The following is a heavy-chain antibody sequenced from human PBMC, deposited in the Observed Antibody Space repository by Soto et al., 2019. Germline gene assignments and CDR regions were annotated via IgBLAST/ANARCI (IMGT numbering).Heavy chain of an antibody. D-gene: IGHD1-1*01. CDR2: ISHDGLST. CDR3: PKAGGILSTPFDP. V-gene: IGHV3-30*18. CDR1: GFIFSNSG. Sequence: XGSLRLSCAASGFIFSNSGMHWVRQAPGKGLEWVALISHDGLSTSYADSVRGRFTVSRDNSKDTLSLQMNSLTDDDTAVYYCPKAGGILSTPFDPWGQGSLVTV. J-gene: IGHJ5*02.